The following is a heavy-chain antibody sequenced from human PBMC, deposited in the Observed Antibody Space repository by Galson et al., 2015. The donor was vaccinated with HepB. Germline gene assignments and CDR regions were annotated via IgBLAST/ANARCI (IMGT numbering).Heavy chain of an antibody. CDR1: GYTFTSYP. J-gene: IGHJ4*02. V-gene: IGHV7-4-1*02. D-gene: IGHD3-10*01. CDR2: INTNTGNP. CDR3: ARDLGRFGELLYRYFDY. Sequence: SVKVSCKASGYTFTSYPMNWVRQAPGQGLEWMGWINTNTGNPTYAQGFTGRFVFSLDTSVSTAYLQISSLKAEDTAVYYCARDLGRFGELLYRYFDYWGQGTLVTVSS.